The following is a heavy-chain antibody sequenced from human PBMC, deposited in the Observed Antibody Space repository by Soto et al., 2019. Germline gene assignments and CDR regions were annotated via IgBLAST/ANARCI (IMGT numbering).Heavy chain of an antibody. CDR1: GYTFTGYY. J-gene: IGHJ4*02. D-gene: IGHD1-26*01. Sequence: ASVKVSCKASGYTFTGYYMHWVRQAPGQGLELMGWINPNSGGTNYAQKFQGRVTMTRDTSISTAYMELSRLRSDDTAVYYCAASAVGATGLDYWGQGTLVTVYS. CDR2: INPNSGGT. CDR3: AASAVGATGLDY. V-gene: IGHV1-2*02.